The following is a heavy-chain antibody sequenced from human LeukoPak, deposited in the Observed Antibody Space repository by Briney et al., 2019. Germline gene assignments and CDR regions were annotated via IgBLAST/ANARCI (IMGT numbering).Heavy chain of an antibody. D-gene: IGHD3-10*01. Sequence: SVKVSCKASGGTFSSYAISWVRQAPGQGLEWMGGIIPIFGTANYAQKFQGRVTITADKSTSTAYMELSSQRSEDTAVYYCASPYYYGSGSYYAFDPWGQGTLVTVSS. J-gene: IGHJ5*02. CDR2: IIPIFGTA. CDR3: ASPYYYGSGSYYAFDP. V-gene: IGHV1-69*06. CDR1: GGTFSSYA.